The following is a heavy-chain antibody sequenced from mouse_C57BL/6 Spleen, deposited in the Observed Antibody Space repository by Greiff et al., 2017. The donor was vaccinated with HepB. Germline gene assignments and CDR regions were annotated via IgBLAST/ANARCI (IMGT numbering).Heavy chain of an antibody. J-gene: IGHJ4*01. Sequence: EVKLVESVGDLVKPGGSLKLSCAASGFTFSSYGMSWVRQTPDKRLEWVATISSGGSYTYYPDSVKGRFTISRDNAKNTLYLQMSSLKSEDTAMYYCARGGLRRNYAMDYWGQGTSVTVSS. CDR2: ISSGGSYT. V-gene: IGHV5-6*01. D-gene: IGHD2-4*01. CDR1: GFTFSSYG. CDR3: ARGGLRRNYAMDY.